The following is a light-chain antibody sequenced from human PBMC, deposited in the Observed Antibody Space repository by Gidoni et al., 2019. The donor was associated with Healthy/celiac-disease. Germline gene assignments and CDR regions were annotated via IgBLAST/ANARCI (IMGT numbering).Light chain of an antibody. CDR1: QSVSSSY. J-gene: IGKJ3*01. CDR3: QQYGSSPRT. V-gene: IGKV3-20*01. Sequence: VLTQSPGTLSLSPGERATLSCRASQSVSSSYLAWYQQNPGQAPRLLIYGASSRATGIPDRFSGSGSGTDFTLTISRLEPEDFAVYYCQQYGSSPRTFGPGTKVDIK. CDR2: GAS.